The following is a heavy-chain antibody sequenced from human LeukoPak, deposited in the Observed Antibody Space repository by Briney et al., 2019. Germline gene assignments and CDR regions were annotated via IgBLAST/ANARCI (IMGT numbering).Heavy chain of an antibody. CDR3: ARGLAVAGYYGMDV. CDR2: IYYSGST. D-gene: IGHD6-19*01. V-gene: IGHV4-59*01. CDR1: GGSISSYY. J-gene: IGHJ6*02. Sequence: SETLSVTCTVSGGSISSYYWSWIRQPPGKGLEWIGYIYYSGSTNYNPSLKSRVTISVDTSKNQFSLKLSSVTAADTAVYYCARGLAVAGYYGMDVWGQGTTVTVSS.